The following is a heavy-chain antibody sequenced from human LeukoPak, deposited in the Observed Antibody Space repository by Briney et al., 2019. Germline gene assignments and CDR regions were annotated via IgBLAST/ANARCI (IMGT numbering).Heavy chain of an antibody. J-gene: IGHJ4*02. Sequence: ASVKVSCKASGYTFTGYYIHWVRQAPGQGLEWMGWINPNSAGTNYAQKFQGRVTMTRDTSISTAYMELSSLRSDDTAVYYCARDAAARDYSNSDYWGQGTLVTVSS. CDR2: INPNSAGT. CDR3: ARDAAARDYSNSDY. V-gene: IGHV1-2*02. D-gene: IGHD4-11*01. CDR1: GYTFTGYY.